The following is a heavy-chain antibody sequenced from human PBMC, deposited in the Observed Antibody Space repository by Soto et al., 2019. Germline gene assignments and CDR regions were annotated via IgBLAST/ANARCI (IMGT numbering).Heavy chain of an antibody. CDR3: AKALGRSSSPSWFDP. J-gene: IGHJ5*02. D-gene: IGHD6-13*01. Sequence: GGSLRLSCAASGFTFSSYAMSWVRQAPGKGLEWVSAISGSGGSTYYADSVKGRFTISRDNSKNTLYLQMNSLRAEDTAVYYCAKALGRSSSPSWFDPWGQGTLVTVSS. CDR2: ISGSGGST. CDR1: GFTFSSYA. V-gene: IGHV3-23*01.